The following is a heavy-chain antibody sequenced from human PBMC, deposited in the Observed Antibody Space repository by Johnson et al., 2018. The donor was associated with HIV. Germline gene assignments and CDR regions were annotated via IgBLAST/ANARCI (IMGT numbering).Heavy chain of an antibody. CDR3: AKDMGHGYRDYDPGSPGGGFDF. D-gene: IGHD5-12*01. V-gene: IGHV3-30*18. CDR1: GFTFSSYG. CDR2: MSYDGSNV. Sequence: QVQLVESGGGVVQPGRSLRLSCAASGFTFSSYGMHWVRQAPGKGLEWVAVMSYDGSNVYSAHSVKGRFTISRDNSKNTLYLQMNSLRPEDTAVYYCAKDMGHGYRDYDPGSPGGGFDFWGQGTMVTVSS. J-gene: IGHJ3*01.